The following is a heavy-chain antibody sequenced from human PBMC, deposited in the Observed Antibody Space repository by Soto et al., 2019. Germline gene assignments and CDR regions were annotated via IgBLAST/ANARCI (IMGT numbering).Heavy chain of an antibody. CDR2: IWYDGSNK. CDR3: ARVMEGGSYDAFDY. D-gene: IGHD1-26*01. Sequence: QVQLVESGGGVVQPGRSLRLSCAASGFTFSSYGMHWVRQAPGKGLEWVAVIWYDGSNKYYADSVKGRFTISRDNSKNTLYLQMNSLRAEDTAVYYCARVMEGGSYDAFDYWGQGTLVTVSS. CDR1: GFTFSSYG. V-gene: IGHV3-33*01. J-gene: IGHJ4*02.